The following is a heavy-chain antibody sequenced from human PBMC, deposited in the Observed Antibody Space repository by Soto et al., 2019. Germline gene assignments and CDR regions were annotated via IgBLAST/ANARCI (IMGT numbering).Heavy chain of an antibody. J-gene: IGHJ5*02. CDR1: GYTFTTYD. V-gene: IGHV1-8*01. CDR3: VRGKFWFDT. CDR2: MKPHSGNI. Sequence: ASVKVSCKASGYTFTTYDINWVRQATGLGLEWMGWMKPHSGNISYAQKFQGRVTMTRDTSINTAYLELRNLRSEDTALYYCVRGKFWFDTWGQGTLVTVSS.